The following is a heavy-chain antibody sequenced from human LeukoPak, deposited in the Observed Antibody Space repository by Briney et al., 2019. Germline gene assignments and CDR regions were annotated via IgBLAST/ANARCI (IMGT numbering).Heavy chain of an antibody. D-gene: IGHD7-27*01. J-gene: IGHJ4*02. Sequence: SQTLSLTCTVSGGSISSGDYYWSWIRQPPGKGLEWIGYIYYSGSTYYNPSLKSRVTISVDTSKNQFSLKLSSVTAADTAVYYCARDSRTPRTGDYYFGYWGQGTLVTVSS. CDR2: IYYSGST. CDR1: GGSISSGDYY. CDR3: ARDSRTPRTGDYYFGY. V-gene: IGHV4-30-4*08.